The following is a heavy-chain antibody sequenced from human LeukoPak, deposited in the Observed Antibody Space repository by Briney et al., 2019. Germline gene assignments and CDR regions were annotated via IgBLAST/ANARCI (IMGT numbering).Heavy chain of an antibody. CDR1: VFTFDDYA. CDR3: ARDRGYLDN. Sequence: GGSLRLSCAPSVFTFDDYATHWARHAPGKGLEWVSVISGDGGSTYYADSVKGRFTISRDNVQNSLYLQMNSLRAEDTAMYYCARDRGYLDNWGQGTLVTVSS. J-gene: IGHJ4*02. CDR2: ISGDGGST. V-gene: IGHV3-43*02.